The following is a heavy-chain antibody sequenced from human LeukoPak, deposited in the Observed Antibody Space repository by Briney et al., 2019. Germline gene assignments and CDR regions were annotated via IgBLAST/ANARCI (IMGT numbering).Heavy chain of an antibody. CDR2: IYYSGST. J-gene: IGHJ6*02. Sequence: SETLSLTCTVSRGSISSGGYYWSWIRQHPGKGLEWIGYIYYSGSTYYNPSLKSRVTISVDASKNQFSLKLSSVTAADTAVYYCARDRYGDYGWYYYYGMDVWGQGTTVTVSS. D-gene: IGHD4-17*01. CDR3: ARDRYGDYGWYYYYGMDV. V-gene: IGHV4-31*03. CDR1: RGSISSGGYY.